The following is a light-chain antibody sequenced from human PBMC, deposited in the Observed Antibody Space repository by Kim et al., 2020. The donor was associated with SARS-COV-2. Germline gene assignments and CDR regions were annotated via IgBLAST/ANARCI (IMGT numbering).Light chain of an antibody. CDR2: AAS. CDR1: QGISSY. J-gene: IGKJ4*01. Sequence: DIQLTQSPSFLSASVGDRVTITCRASQGISSYLAWYQQKPGKAPKLLIYAASNLQSGVPSRFSGSGSGTEFTLTISSLQPEDFATYYCQQLNSYLLTFGGGTKVDIK. V-gene: IGKV1-9*01. CDR3: QQLNSYLLT.